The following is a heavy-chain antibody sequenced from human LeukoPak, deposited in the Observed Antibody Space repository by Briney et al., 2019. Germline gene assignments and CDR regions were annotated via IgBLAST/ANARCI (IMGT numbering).Heavy chain of an antibody. D-gene: IGHD6-6*01. CDR3: ARVQEKQLVRDYYYYMDV. CDR1: GFTVSSNY. CDR2: IYSGGST. Sequence: GGSLRLSCAASGFTVSSNYMSWVRQAPGKGLEWVSVIYSGGSTYYADSVKGRFTISRDNSKNTLYLQMNSLRAEDTAVYYCARVQEKQLVRDYYYYMDVWGKGTTVTVSS. V-gene: IGHV3-66*01. J-gene: IGHJ6*03.